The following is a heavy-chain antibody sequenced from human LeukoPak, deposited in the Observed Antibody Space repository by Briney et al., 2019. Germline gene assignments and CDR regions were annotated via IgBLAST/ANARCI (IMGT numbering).Heavy chain of an antibody. CDR3: ARDTRTMTAVTRGQHYYYGLDV. V-gene: IGHV1-46*01. D-gene: IGHD4-17*01. CDR1: GYTFTNYY. Sequence: ASVRVSCKASGYTFTNYYLHWVRQAPGHGLEWMAIIHPSDGGTYYEQKLQGRVTVTRDTSTSTVYMELSSLRSEDTAVYYCARDTRTMTAVTRGQHYYYGLDVWGQGTTVTVSS. J-gene: IGHJ6*02. CDR2: IHPSDGGT.